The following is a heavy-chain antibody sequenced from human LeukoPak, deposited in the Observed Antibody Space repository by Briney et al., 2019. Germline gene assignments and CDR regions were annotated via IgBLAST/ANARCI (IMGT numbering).Heavy chain of an antibody. Sequence: GGSLRLSCAASGFTFSSYGMHWVRQAPGKGLEWVAFIRYDGSNKYYADSVKGRFTISRDNAKNSLYLQMNSLRAEDTAVYYCARDRVSDYWGQGTLVTVSS. V-gene: IGHV3-30*02. CDR1: GFTFSSYG. D-gene: IGHD6-13*01. CDR3: ARDRVSDY. J-gene: IGHJ4*02. CDR2: IRYDGSNK.